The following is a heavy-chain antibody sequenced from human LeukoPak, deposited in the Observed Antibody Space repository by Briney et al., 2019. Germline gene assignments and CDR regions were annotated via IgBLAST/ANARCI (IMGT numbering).Heavy chain of an antibody. V-gene: IGHV1-69*13. D-gene: IGHD3-3*01. CDR1: GGTFSSYA. CDR2: IIPIFGTA. J-gene: IGHJ4*02. Sequence: SVKVSCKASGGTFSSYAISWVRQAPGQGLEWMGGIIPIFGTANYAQKFQGRVTITADESTSTAYMELSRLRSDDTAVYYCARAARIHYDFWSGFTHFDYWGQGTLVTVSS. CDR3: ARAARIHYDFWSGFTHFDY.